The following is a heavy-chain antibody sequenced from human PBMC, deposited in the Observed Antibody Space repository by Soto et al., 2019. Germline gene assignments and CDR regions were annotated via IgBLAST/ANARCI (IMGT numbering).Heavy chain of an antibody. CDR2: IYYSGST. CDR3: ASPQDTVVTPIAN. CDR1: GSTSSTRRYY. D-gene: IGHD2-21*02. J-gene: IGHJ4*02. Sequence: SESRPITCTVSGSTSSTRRYYLRCFRDPQEKGLEWIGSIYYSGSTYYNPSLKSRVTISVDTSKNQFSLKLSSVTAADTAVYYCASPQDTVVTPIANWGQGTLVTVS. V-gene: IGHV4-39*01.